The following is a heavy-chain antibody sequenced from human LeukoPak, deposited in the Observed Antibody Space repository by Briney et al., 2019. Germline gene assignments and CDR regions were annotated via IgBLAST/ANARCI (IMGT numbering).Heavy chain of an antibody. CDR3: AKGEKLVRDY. V-gene: IGHV3-20*04. J-gene: IGHJ4*02. CDR1: GFTFDDYG. CDR2: INWNGGST. D-gene: IGHD6-6*01. Sequence: GGSLRLSCAASGFTFDDYGMSWVRQAPGKGLEWVSGINWNGGSTGYADSVKGRFTISRDNSKNTLYLQMNSLRAEDTAVYYCAKGEKLVRDYWGQGTLVTVSS.